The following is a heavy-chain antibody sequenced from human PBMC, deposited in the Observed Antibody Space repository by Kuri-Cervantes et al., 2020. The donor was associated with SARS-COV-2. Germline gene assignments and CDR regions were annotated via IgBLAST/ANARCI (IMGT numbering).Heavy chain of an antibody. CDR2: IIPIFGTA. Sequence: SVKVSCKASGYTFTSYAMNWVRQAPGQGLEWMGGIIPIFGTANYAQKFQGRVTITADESTSTAYMELSSLRSEDTAVYYCATPERGYSYGGYFDYWGQGTLVTVSS. D-gene: IGHD5-18*01. V-gene: IGHV1-69*13. J-gene: IGHJ4*02. CDR3: ATPERGYSYGGYFDY. CDR1: GYTFTSYA.